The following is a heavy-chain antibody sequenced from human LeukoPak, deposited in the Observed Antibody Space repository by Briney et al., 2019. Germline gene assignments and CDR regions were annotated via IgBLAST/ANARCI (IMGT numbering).Heavy chain of an antibody. V-gene: IGHV3-21*01. J-gene: IGHJ4*02. Sequence: PGGSLRLSCAASGFTFSTYNMNWVRQAPGKGPEWVSSITSSSNYIYYADSLKGRFTISRDNAKNFLYLQMNSLRAEDTAVYYCARDTSDWLLFTPFDYWGQGTLVTVSS. CDR2: ITSSSNYI. CDR1: GFTFSTYN. CDR3: ARDTSDWLLFTPFDY. D-gene: IGHD3-9*01.